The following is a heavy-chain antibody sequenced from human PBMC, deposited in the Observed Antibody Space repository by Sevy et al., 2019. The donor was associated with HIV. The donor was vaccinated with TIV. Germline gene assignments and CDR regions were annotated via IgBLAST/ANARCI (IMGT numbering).Heavy chain of an antibody. V-gene: IGHV4-39*01. D-gene: IGHD2-2*01. Sequence: SETLSLTCTVSGGSISSSSYYWGWIRQPPGKGLEWIGSIYYSGSTYYNPSLKSRVTISVDTSKNQFSLKLSSVTAADTAVYYCARGALVVVRDWFDPWGQGTLVTDSS. CDR1: GGSISSSSYY. CDR2: IYYSGST. CDR3: ARGALVVVRDWFDP. J-gene: IGHJ5*02.